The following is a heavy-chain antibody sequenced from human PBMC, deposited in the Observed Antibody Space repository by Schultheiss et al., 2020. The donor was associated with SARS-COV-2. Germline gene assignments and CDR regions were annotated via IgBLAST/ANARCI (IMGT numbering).Heavy chain of an antibody. CDR3: ARDPTSRAAAGTVYYYGMDV. Sequence: GGSLRLSCAASGFTFSRSVMSWVRQAPGKGLEWVSGISGSGGSTYYADSVKGRFTISRDNSKNTLYLQMNSLRAEDTAVYYCARDPTSRAAAGTVYYYGMDVWGQGTTVTVSS. D-gene: IGHD6-13*01. J-gene: IGHJ6*02. CDR2: ISGSGGST. V-gene: IGHV3-23*01. CDR1: GFTFSRSV.